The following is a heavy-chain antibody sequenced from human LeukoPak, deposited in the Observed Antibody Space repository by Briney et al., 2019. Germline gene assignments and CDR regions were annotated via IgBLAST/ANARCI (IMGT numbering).Heavy chain of an antibody. J-gene: IGHJ6*02. CDR1: GYTFTSYG. V-gene: IGHV1-18*01. Sequence: ASVKVSCKASGYTFTSYGISWVRQAPGQGLEWMGWISAYNGNTNYAQKLQGRVTMTTDTSTSTAYMELRSLRSDDTAVYYCARVWGYGRDYYYYGMDVWGQGTLVIVSS. CDR3: ARVWGYGRDYYYYGMDV. CDR2: ISAYNGNT. D-gene: IGHD3-16*01.